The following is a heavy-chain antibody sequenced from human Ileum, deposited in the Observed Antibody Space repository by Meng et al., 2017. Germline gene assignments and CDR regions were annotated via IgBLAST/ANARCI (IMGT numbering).Heavy chain of an antibody. CDR3: TGGPDSAKSGY. Sequence: QGRLQQAVPGLGRPSETLSITCTSSGDSVNSGFYYWNWVRQPPGKGLEFIGSFHHSGSAHYNASLEGRVTMSLDTSKNQFSLRLTSVTAADSALYYCTGGPDSAKSGYWGQGTLVTVSS. V-gene: IGHV4-61*01. CDR1: GDSVNSGFYY. D-gene: IGHD1-14*01. CDR2: FHHSGSA. J-gene: IGHJ4*02.